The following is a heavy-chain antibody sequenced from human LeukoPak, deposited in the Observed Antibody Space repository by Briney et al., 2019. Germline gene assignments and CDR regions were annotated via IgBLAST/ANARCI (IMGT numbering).Heavy chain of an antibody. CDR3: ARDLLIAVYNWFDP. D-gene: IGHD6-19*01. V-gene: IGHV6-1*01. CDR1: GDSVSANRAA. CDR2: TYYRSKWYT. Sequence: SQTLSLTCAISGDSVSANRAAWNWIRQSPSRGLEWLGRTYYRSKWYTDYTISVKSRITINSDTSKNQFSLKLSSVTAADTAVYYCARDLLIAVYNWFDPWGQGTLVTVSS. J-gene: IGHJ5*02.